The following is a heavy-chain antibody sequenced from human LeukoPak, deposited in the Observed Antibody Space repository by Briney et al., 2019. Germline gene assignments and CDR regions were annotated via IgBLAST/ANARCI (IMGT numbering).Heavy chain of an antibody. D-gene: IGHD6-13*01. CDR2: ITSGSGYI. J-gene: IGHJ4*02. CDR3: ASSITAAGTY. CDR1: GFTFSSYW. V-gene: IGHV3-21*01. Sequence: GSLRLSCAASGFTFSSYWLSWVRQAPGKGLEWVSSITSGSGYIYYADSMKGRFTISRDNAKNSLYLHMNSLRPEDTAVYYCASSITAAGTYWGQGTLVTVSS.